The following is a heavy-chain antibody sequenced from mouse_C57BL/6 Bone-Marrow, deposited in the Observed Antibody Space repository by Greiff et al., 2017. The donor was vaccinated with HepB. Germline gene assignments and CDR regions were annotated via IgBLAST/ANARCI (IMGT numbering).Heavy chain of an antibody. V-gene: IGHV5-4*03. CDR2: ISDGGSYT. J-gene: IGHJ3*01. CDR3: ASLRRAWFAY. Sequence: EVKVVESGGGLVKPGGSLKLSCAASGFTFSSYAMSWVRQTPEKRLEWVATISDGGSYTYYPDNVKGRFTISRDNAKNNLYLQMSHLKSEDTAMYYCASLRRAWFAYWGQGTLVTVSA. CDR1: GFTFSSYA. D-gene: IGHD2-12*01.